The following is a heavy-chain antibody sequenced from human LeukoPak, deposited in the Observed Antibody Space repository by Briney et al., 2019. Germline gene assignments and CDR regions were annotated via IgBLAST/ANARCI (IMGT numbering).Heavy chain of an antibody. V-gene: IGHV1-69*01. CDR1: GGTFSSYA. CDR3: ARRPNYYDSSGYVGAFDI. J-gene: IGHJ3*02. CDR2: IIPIFGTA. D-gene: IGHD3-22*01. Sequence: SVKVSCKASGGTFSSYAISWVRQAPGQGLEWMGGIIPIFGTANYAQKFQGRVTITADESTSTAYMELSSLRSEDTAVYYCARRPNYYDSSGYVGAFDIWGQRTMVTVSS.